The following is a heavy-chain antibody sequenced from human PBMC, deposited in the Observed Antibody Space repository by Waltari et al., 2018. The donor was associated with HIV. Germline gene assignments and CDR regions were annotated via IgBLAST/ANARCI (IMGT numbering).Heavy chain of an antibody. CDR1: GGTFSSYA. J-gene: IGHJ6*02. Sequence: QVQLVQSGAEVKKPGSSVKVSCKASGGTFSSYAISWVRQAPGQGLEWMGRFIPILGIANYAQKFQGRVPITADKSTSTSYMELSSLRSEDTAVYYCARVYCTNGVCGPTSAAYGMDVWGQVTTVTVSS. CDR2: FIPILGIA. D-gene: IGHD2-8*01. V-gene: IGHV1-69*04. CDR3: ARVYCTNGVCGPTSAAYGMDV.